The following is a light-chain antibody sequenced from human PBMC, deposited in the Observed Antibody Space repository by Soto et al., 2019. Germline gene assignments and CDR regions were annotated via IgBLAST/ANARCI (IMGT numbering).Light chain of an antibody. CDR3: SSYTSSSTLDV. CDR2: DVS. CDR1: SSDAGGYNY. Sequence: QSALTQPASVSGSPGESISISCTGTSSDAGGYNYVSWYQQHPGKAPKLMIYDVSNRPSGVSNRFSGSKSGNTASLTISGLQAEDEADYYCSSYTSSSTLDVFGTGTRSPS. V-gene: IGLV2-14*01. J-gene: IGLJ1*01.